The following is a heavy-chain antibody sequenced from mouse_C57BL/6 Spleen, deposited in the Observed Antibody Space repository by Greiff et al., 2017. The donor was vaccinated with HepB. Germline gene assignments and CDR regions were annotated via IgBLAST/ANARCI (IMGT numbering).Heavy chain of an antibody. J-gene: IGHJ3*01. V-gene: IGHV1-64*01. CDR2: IHPNSGST. D-gene: IGHD1-3*01. CDR1: GYTFTSYW. CDR3: GGPSKGGAWFAY. Sequence: QVQLQQPGAELVKPGASVKLSCKASGYTFTSYWMHWVKQRPGQGLEWIGMIHPNSGSTNYNEKFKSKATLTVDKSSSTAYMQLSSLTSEDSAVYYWGGPSKGGAWFAYWGQGTLVTVAA.